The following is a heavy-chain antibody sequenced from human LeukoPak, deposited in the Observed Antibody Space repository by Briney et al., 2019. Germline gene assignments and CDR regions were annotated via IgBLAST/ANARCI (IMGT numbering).Heavy chain of an antibody. CDR1: GYTFTSYY. V-gene: IGHV1-46*01. CDR2: INPSGGST. J-gene: IGHJ3*02. D-gene: IGHD3-3*01. Sequence: ASVKVSCKASGYTFTSYYMHWVRQAPGQGLEWMGIINPSGGSTSYAQKFQGRVTMTEDTSTDTAYMELSSLRSEDTAVYYCATESPIRAFDIWGQGTMVTVSS. CDR3: ATESPIRAFDI.